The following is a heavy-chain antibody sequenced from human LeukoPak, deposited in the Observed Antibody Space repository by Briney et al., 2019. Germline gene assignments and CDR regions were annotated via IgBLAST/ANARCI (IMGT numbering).Heavy chain of an antibody. CDR3: ARGRGYYGSGRGYWYFDL. V-gene: IGHV4-34*01. J-gene: IGHJ2*01. CDR1: GGSFSGYH. Sequence: SETLSLTCAVYGGSFSGYHWSWIRQPPGKGLEGIGEINHSGSTNYNPSLKSRVTISVDTSKNQFSLKLSSVTAADAAVYYCARGRGYYGSGRGYWYFDLWGRGTLVTVSS. CDR2: INHSGST. D-gene: IGHD3-10*01.